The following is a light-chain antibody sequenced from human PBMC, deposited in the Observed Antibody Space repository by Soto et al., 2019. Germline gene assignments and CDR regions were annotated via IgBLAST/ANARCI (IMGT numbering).Light chain of an antibody. CDR1: QSISSY. CDR2: AAS. CDR3: QQSYSTPRT. V-gene: IGKV1-39*01. Sequence: DIQMTQSPSSLSASVGDRVTITCRASQSISSYLNWYQQKPGKAPKLLIYAASSLQSGVPSRFSGSGSGKEFTLTISSPPTEDFATYYCQQSYSTPRTFGQGTKVEIK. J-gene: IGKJ1*01.